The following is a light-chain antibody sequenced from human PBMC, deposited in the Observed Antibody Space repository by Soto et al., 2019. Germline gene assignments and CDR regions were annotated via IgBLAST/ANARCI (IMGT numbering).Light chain of an antibody. CDR3: QQSYSTFRT. V-gene: IGKV1-39*01. J-gene: IGKJ2*01. Sequence: DIQMTQSPSSLSESVGDRVIITCRASQSISTYLNWYQHKLGKAPKLLIYAASSLQSGVPSRFSGGGSGTDFTLTINSLQPEDFATYYCQQSYSTFRTFGQGTKLEIK. CDR1: QSISTY. CDR2: AAS.